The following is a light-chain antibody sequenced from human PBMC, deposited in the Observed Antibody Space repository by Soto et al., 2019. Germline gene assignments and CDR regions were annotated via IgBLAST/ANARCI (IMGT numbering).Light chain of an antibody. CDR3: QYYDNSLSGSSVV. CDR1: SSNIGAGYD. Sequence: QSVLTQPPSVSGAPGQRVTISCTGSSSNIGAGYDVHWYQQLPGTAPKLLIYGNNNRTSGVPDRFSGSKSGTSASPAITGLQAEDEADYYCQYYDNSLSGSSVVFGGGTKLTVL. J-gene: IGLJ2*01. CDR2: GNN. V-gene: IGLV1-40*01.